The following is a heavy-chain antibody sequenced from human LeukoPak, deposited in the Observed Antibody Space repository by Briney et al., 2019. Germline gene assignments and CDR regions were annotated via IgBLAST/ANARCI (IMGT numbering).Heavy chain of an antibody. D-gene: IGHD6-19*01. CDR1: GFTFSVYG. J-gene: IGHJ6*02. V-gene: IGHV3-30*18. CDR3: AKAGYISGWTRYYGMDV. CDR2: ISYDGTDK. Sequence: QPGRSLRLSCAASGFTFSVYGMYWVRQPPGKGLEWVALISYDGTDKYHVDSVKGRFTISRDNSNNTLYLQMNSLRPDDTAVYYCAKAGYISGWTRYYGMDVWGQGTTVAVSS.